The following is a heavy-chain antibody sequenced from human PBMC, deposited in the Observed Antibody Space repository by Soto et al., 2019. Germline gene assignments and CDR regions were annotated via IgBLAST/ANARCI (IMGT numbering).Heavy chain of an antibody. CDR2: ISFSDGGI. D-gene: IGHD2-15*01. V-gene: IGHV3-23*01. CDR1: GFTFSSYA. J-gene: IGHJ2*01. Sequence: EEQLLESGGGLIQPGGSLRLACAASGFTFSSYAMTWVRQAPGKGLEWVSSISFSDGGIYYGDSVKGRLTISRDNSKNTLFLHMNSLRVEDTAVYYCVKDDRILGRRYFDLWGRGTLVTVSS. CDR3: VKDDRILGRRYFDL.